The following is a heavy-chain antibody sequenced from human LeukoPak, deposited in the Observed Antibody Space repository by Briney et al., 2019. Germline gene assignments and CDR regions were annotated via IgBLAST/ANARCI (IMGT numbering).Heavy chain of an antibody. CDR2: IYYSGST. CDR3: ARQVVAVAGTGYFDY. J-gene: IGHJ4*02. D-gene: IGHD6-19*01. V-gene: IGHV4-39*01. Sequence: SETLSLTCTVSGGSIRGSSYYWGWIRQPPGKGLEWIGSIYYSGSTYYNASLKGRGTISVDTSKNQFSLKLNSVTAADTAVYFCARQVVAVAGTGYFDYWGQGTLVTVSS. CDR1: GGSIRGSSYY.